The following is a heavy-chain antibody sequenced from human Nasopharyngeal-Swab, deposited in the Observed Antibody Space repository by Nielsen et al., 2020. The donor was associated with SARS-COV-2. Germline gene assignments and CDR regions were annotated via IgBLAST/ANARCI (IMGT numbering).Heavy chain of an antibody. Sequence: SETLSLTCAVSGGSISSSNWWSWVRQPPGKGLEWIGEIYHSGSTNYNPSLKSRVTISVDKSKNQFSLKLSSVTAADTAVYYCAGRVRDWYYGMDVWGQGTTVTVSS. J-gene: IGHJ6*02. V-gene: IGHV4-4*02. CDR3: AGRVRDWYYGMDV. CDR2: IYHSGST. CDR1: GGSISSSNW. D-gene: IGHD3/OR15-3a*01.